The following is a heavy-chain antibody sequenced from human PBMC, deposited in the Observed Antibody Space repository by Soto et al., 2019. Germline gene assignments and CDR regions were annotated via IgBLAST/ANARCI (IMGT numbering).Heavy chain of an antibody. CDR3: VRGPRGAKVRIAAAGALDY. J-gene: IGHJ4*02. CDR1: GFTFSSYG. CDR2: ISYDGSNK. Sequence: GGSLRLSCAASGFTFSSYGMHWVRQAPGKGLEWVAVISYDGSNKYYADSVKGRFTISRDNSKNTLYLQMNSLRAEDTAVYYCVRGPRGAKVRIAAAGALDYWGQGTLVTVSS. D-gene: IGHD6-13*01. V-gene: IGHV3-30*03.